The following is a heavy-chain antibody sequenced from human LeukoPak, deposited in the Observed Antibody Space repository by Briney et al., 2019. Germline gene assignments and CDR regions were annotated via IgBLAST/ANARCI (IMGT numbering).Heavy chain of an antibody. CDR3: ARDRDYGDYNTQDLFVY. CDR1: GYTFTNYG. CDR2: ISAYNGNT. Sequence: GASVKVSCKASGYTFTNYGISWVRQAPGQGLEWMGWISAYNGNTNYARKFQGRVTMTTDTSTSTAYMELRSLRSDDTAVYYCARDRDYGDYNTQDLFVYWGQGTLVTVSS. J-gene: IGHJ4*02. D-gene: IGHD4-17*01. V-gene: IGHV1-18*01.